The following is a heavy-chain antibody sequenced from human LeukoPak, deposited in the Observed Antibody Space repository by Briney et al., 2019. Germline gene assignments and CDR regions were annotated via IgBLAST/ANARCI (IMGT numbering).Heavy chain of an antibody. D-gene: IGHD3-10*01. CDR2: IYPGDSDT. V-gene: IGHV5-51*01. Sequence: GESLKISCQGSGYSFNSYWIGWVRQMPGKGLEWIGLIYPGDSDTRYSPSFQGKVTISADKSISTAYLQWSSLKASDTAMYYCARHQYGSGSYYYYYYMDVWGKGTTVTVSS. CDR3: ARHQYGSGSYYYYYYMDV. J-gene: IGHJ6*03. CDR1: GYSFNSYW.